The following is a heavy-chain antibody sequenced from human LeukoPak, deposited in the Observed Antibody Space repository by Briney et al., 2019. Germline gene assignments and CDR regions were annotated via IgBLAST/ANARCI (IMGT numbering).Heavy chain of an antibody. D-gene: IGHD5-24*01. J-gene: IGHJ4*02. Sequence: GGSLRLSCTASGFTVSSNYMSWVRQAPGKGLEWVSAISGSGGSTYYADSVKGRFTISRDNSKNTLYLQMNSLRAEDTAVYYCAKTVEMATSFWGQGTLVTVSS. V-gene: IGHV3-23*01. CDR3: AKTVEMATSF. CDR1: GFTVSSNY. CDR2: ISGSGGST.